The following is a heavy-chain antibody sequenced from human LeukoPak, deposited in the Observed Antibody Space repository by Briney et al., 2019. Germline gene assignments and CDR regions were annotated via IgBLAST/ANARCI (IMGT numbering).Heavy chain of an antibody. CDR3: ARVGLLQANEQYYYYGMDV. V-gene: IGHV1-69*04. J-gene: IGHJ6*02. CDR1: GYTFTGYY. Sequence: GASVKVSCKASGYTFTGYYMHWVRQAPGQGLEWMGRIIPILGIANYAQKFQGRVTITADKSTSTAYMELSSLRSEDTAVYYCARVGLLQANEQYYYYGMDVWGQGTTVTVSS. D-gene: IGHD1/OR15-1a*01. CDR2: IIPILGIA.